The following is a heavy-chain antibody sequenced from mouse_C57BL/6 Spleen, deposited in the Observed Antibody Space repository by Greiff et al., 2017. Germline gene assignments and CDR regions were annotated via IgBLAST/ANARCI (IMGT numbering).Heavy chain of an antibody. CDR2: IDPSDSYT. V-gene: IGHV1-69*01. CDR3: ARWRRDSNYAMDY. D-gene: IGHD2-5*01. Sequence: QVQLQQPGAELVMPGASVKLSCKASGYTFTSYWMHWVKQRPGQGLEWIGEIDPSDSYTNYNQKFKGKSTLTVDKSSSTAYMQLSSLTSEDAAVYYCARWRRDSNYAMDYWGQGTSVTVSS. J-gene: IGHJ4*01. CDR1: GYTFTSYW.